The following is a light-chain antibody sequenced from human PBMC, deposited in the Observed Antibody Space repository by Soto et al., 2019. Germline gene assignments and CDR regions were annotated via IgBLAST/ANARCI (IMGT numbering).Light chain of an antibody. CDR2: GNN. CDR3: QSYDSSLSGSV. J-gene: IGLJ2*01. Sequence: QSVLTQPPSVSGAPGQRVTISCTGSSSNIGAGYDVHWYQQLPGTAPKLLIYGNNNRPSGVPDRFSGSKSGTSASLAITGLQVEDEADYYCQSYDSSLSGSVFGGGTKVTVL. CDR1: SSNIGAGYD. V-gene: IGLV1-40*01.